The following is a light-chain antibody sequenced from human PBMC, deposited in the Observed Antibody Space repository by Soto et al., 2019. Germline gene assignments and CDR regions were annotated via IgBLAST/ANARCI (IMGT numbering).Light chain of an antibody. CDR1: QTVDTW. CDR2: RAS. Sequence: DIQMTQFPSTLPASVGDTVTITCRASQTVDTWLAWYQQKPGKAPSLLIYRASSLESGVPSRFSCSGSGTQFTLTIRSLLPDDFASYYCQQYNNYPRTLAQGTKGEVK. CDR3: QQYNNYPRT. J-gene: IGKJ1*01. V-gene: IGKV1-5*03.